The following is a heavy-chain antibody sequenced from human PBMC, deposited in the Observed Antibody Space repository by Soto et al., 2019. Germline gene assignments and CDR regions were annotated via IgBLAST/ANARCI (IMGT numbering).Heavy chain of an antibody. Sequence: QVQLVESGGGVVQPGRSLRLSCAASGFTFSSYGMHWVRQAPGKGLEWVAAISYDGSNKYYADSVKGRFTISRDNSKNTLYLQMNSLRAEDTAVYYCASPLLGYCSGGSCYWGYWGQGTLVTVSS. CDR2: ISYDGSNK. J-gene: IGHJ4*02. CDR3: ASPLLGYCSGGSCYWGY. D-gene: IGHD2-15*01. V-gene: IGHV3-30*03. CDR1: GFTFSSYG.